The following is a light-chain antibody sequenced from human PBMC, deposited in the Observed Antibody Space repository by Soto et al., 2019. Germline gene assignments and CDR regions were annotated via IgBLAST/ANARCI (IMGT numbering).Light chain of an antibody. CDR3: QHYNSYSWT. V-gene: IGKV1-9*01. CDR1: QGISSY. Sequence: IQLTQSPSSLSASVGDRVTITCRASQGISSYLAWYQQKPGKAPELLIYAASTLQSGVPSRFSGSGSGTEFTLTISSLQPDDFATYYCQHYNSYSWTFGQGTKVDIK. J-gene: IGKJ1*01. CDR2: AAS.